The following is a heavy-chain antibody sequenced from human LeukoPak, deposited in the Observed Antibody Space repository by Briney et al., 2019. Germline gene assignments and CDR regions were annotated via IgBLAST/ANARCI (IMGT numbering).Heavy chain of an antibody. V-gene: IGHV3-21*01. J-gene: IGHJ4*02. Sequence: GGALLLSCSASGFGFISYWMSGVRRAPGEGLEGVSCIIGSSDYIFYADSVRGRFTISRDNAKNSLFLQMNSLRAEDAAVYYCAKFKGHYGDSEYYFDSWGQGTLVTVFS. CDR2: IIGSSDYI. CDR1: GFGFISYW. CDR3: AKFKGHYGDSEYYFDS. D-gene: IGHD3-10*01.